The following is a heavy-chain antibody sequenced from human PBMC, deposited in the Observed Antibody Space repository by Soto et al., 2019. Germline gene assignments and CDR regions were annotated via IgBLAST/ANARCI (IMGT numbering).Heavy chain of an antibody. CDR3: ARGLSITVVRGVIGPGPFDY. CDR2: IYHSGST. J-gene: IGHJ4*02. D-gene: IGHD3-10*01. V-gene: IGHV4-38-2*01. CDR1: GYSISSGYY. Sequence: PSETLSLTCAVSGYSISSGYYWGWIRQPPGKGLEWIGSIYHSGSTYYNPSLKSRVTISVDTSKNQFSLKLSSVTAADTAVYYCARGLSITVVRGVIGPGPFDYWGQGTLVTVSS.